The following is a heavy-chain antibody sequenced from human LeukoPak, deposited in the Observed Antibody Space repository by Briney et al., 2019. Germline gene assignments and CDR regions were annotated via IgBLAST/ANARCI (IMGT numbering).Heavy chain of an antibody. CDR3: ARDEGWIQLYF. D-gene: IGHD5-18*01. CDR2: ISSSGSTI. V-gene: IGHV3-48*03. CDR1: GFTFSSYE. Sequence: GGSLRLSCAASGFTFSSYEMNWVRQAPGKGLEWVSYISSSGSTIYYADSVKGRFTISRDNSKNTVYLQMNSLRVEDTAAYYCARDEGWIQLYFRGQGTLVTVSS. J-gene: IGHJ4*02.